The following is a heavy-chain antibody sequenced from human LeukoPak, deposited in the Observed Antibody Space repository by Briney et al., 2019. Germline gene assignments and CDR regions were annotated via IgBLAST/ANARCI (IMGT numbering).Heavy chain of an antibody. J-gene: IGHJ5*02. CDR2: ISAYNGNT. D-gene: IGHD3-22*01. V-gene: IGHV1-18*01. CDR1: GYTFTSYG. CDR3: AREGGDGSRNWFDP. Sequence: ASVKVSCKASGYTFTSYGISWVRQAPGQGLEWMGWISAYNGNTNYAQKLQGRVTMTTDTSTSTAYMELSSLTSEDTAVYYCAREGGDGSRNWFDPWGQGTLVTVSS.